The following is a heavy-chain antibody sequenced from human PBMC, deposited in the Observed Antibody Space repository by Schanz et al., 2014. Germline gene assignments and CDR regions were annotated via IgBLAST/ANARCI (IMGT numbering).Heavy chain of an antibody. D-gene: IGHD3-10*01. CDR3: RLWFGELYYGMDV. CDR1: GFTVSSNY. V-gene: IGHV3-53*04. CDR2: IYSGDST. Sequence: EVQLVESGGGLVQPGGSLRLSCAASGFTVSSNYMSWVRQAPGKGLEWVSVIYSGDSTYYADSVKGRFTISRHNSKNTLYLQMNSLRAEDTAVYYCRLWFGELYYGMDVWGQGTTVTVSS. J-gene: IGHJ6*02.